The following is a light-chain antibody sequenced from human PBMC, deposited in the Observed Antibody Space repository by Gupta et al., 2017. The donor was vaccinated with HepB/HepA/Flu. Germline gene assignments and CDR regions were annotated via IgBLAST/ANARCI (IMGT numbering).Light chain of an antibody. CDR3: QQYNNSPYT. V-gene: IGKV1-5*03. CDR2: RAS. CDR1: QSISNW. J-gene: IGKJ2*01. Sequence: DIQMTQSPSTLSASVGDRVTITCRASQSISNWLAWYQQKPGKAPKLLIYRASTVKSGVPSRFSGSGSGTEFTLTISIRHPDDFASYYCQQYNNSPYTFGQGTKLEI.